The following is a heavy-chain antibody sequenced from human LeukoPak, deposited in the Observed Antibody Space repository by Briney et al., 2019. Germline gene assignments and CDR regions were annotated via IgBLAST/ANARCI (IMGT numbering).Heavy chain of an antibody. D-gene: IGHD3/OR15-3a*01. V-gene: IGHV3-15*01. CDR1: GFTFSSYA. J-gene: IGHJ6*02. Sequence: GGSLRLSCSASGFTFSSYAMSWVRQAPGKGLEWVGRVKSKTDGGTTDYAAPVKGRFTISRDDSENTLYLQMNSLKTEDTAVYYCTTGTQAYYYYGMDVWGQGTTVTVSS. CDR2: VKSKTDGGTT. CDR3: TTGTQAYYYYGMDV.